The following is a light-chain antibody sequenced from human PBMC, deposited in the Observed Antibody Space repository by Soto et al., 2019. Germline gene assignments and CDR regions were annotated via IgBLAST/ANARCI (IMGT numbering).Light chain of an antibody. CDR3: QQLRMYPST. CDR1: QSVLSW. Sequence: DILMTQSPSTLSASVGARVPITCRASQSVLSWLAWYPQKPGKAPKLLIYKASTLKSGVPSRFSGSGSGTDFALTITSLQAEDFATYYCQQLRMYPSTFGGGTKVDI. CDR2: KAS. V-gene: IGKV1-5*03. J-gene: IGKJ4*01.